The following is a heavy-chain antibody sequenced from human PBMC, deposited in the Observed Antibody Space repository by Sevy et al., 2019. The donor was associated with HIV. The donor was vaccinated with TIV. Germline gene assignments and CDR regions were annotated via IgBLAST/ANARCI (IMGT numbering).Heavy chain of an antibody. V-gene: IGHV4-59*01. Sequence: SETLSLTCTVSGGSISSYYWSWIRQPPGKGLEWIGYIYYGGSTNYNPSLRSRVTISLDTTKNQFSLKLNSVTAADTAVYYCARGSHDLWSGSPPNYYYYMDVWGKGTTVTVSS. J-gene: IGHJ6*03. CDR3: ARGSHDLWSGSPPNYYYYMDV. CDR2: IYYGGST. D-gene: IGHD3-3*01. CDR1: GGSISSYY.